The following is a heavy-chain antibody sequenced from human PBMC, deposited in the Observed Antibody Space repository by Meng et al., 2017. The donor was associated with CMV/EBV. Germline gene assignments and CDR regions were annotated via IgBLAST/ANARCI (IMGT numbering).Heavy chain of an antibody. V-gene: IGHV4-34*01. D-gene: IGHD2/OR15-2a*01. Sequence: GSLRLSCAVYGGSFSGYYWSWIRQPPGKGLEWIGEINHSGSTNYNPSLKSRVTISVDTSKNQFSLKLSSVTAADTAVYYCAREISVRRIPIGRVHAFDIWGQGTMVTVSS. J-gene: IGHJ3*02. CDR2: INHSGST. CDR3: AREISVRRIPIGRVHAFDI. CDR1: GGSFSGYY.